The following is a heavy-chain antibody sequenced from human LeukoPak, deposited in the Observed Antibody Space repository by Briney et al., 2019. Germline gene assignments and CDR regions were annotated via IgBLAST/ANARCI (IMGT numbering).Heavy chain of an antibody. CDR3: ARAGSSGWYGSPFSY. V-gene: IGHV3-21*01. D-gene: IGHD6-19*01. Sequence: PGGSLRLSCAASGFTFSSYSMNWVRQAPGKGLEWVSSISSSSSYIYYADSVKGRFTISRDNAKNSLYLQMNSLRAEDTAVYYCARAGSSGWYGSPFSYWGQGTLVTVSS. CDR1: GFTFSSYS. J-gene: IGHJ4*02. CDR2: ISSSSSYI.